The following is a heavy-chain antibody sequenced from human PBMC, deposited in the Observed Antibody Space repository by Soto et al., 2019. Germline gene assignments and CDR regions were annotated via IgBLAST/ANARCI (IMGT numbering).Heavy chain of an antibody. CDR2: IIPIFGTA. J-gene: IGHJ5*02. Sequence: SVKVSCKASGGTFSSYAISWVRQAPGQGLEWMGGIIPIFGTANYAQKFQGRVTITADESTSTAYMELSSLRSEDTAVYYCATVPFRGGRWFDPWGQGTLVTVSS. D-gene: IGHD3-10*01. CDR3: ATVPFRGGRWFDP. CDR1: GGTFSSYA. V-gene: IGHV1-69*13.